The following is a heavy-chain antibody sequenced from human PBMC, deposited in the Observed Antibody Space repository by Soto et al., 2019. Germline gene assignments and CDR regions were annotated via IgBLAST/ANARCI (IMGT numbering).Heavy chain of an antibody. CDR1: GFTFSSYA. CDR2: ISGSGGST. D-gene: IGHD3-3*01. V-gene: IGHV3-23*01. Sequence: GGSLRLSCAASGFTFSSYAMSWVRQAPGKGLEWVSAISGSGGSTYYADSVKGRFTISRDNSKNTLYLQMNSLRAEDTAVYYCAKDQLRFLEWLTYYFDYWGQGTLVTVSS. J-gene: IGHJ4*02. CDR3: AKDQLRFLEWLTYYFDY.